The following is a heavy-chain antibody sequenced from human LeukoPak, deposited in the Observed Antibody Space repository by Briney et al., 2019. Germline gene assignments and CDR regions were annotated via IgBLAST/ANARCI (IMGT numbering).Heavy chain of an antibody. Sequence: PSETLSLTCAVYGGSFSGYYWSWIRQPPGKGLEWIGEINHSGSTNYNPSLKSRVTISVDTSKNQFSLKLSSVTAADTAVYYCARGPTSYYYDSSGYCSAFDIWGQGTMVTVSS. CDR3: ARGPTSYYYDSSGYCSAFDI. V-gene: IGHV4-34*01. D-gene: IGHD3-22*01. CDR2: INHSGST. CDR1: GGSFSGYY. J-gene: IGHJ3*02.